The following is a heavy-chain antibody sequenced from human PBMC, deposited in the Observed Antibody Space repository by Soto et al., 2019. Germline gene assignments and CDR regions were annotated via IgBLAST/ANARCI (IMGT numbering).Heavy chain of an antibody. CDR2: IWYDGSKQ. CDR1: GFTFSSRG. D-gene: IGHD5-18*01. CDR3: ARDYSYGSLDFDY. Sequence: PGGSLRLSCAASGFTFSSRGMHWVRQAPGKGLEWVADIWYDGSKQYYADSVKGRLTISRDNSKSTLYLQMNSLRAEDTAVYYCARDYSYGSLDFDYRGQGXLVTVYS. J-gene: IGHJ4*02. V-gene: IGHV3-33*01.